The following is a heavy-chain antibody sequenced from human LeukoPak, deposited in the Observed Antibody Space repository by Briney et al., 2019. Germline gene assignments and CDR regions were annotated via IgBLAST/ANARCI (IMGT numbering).Heavy chain of an antibody. D-gene: IGHD3-22*01. Sequence: GGSLRLSCAASGFTFSSYSMNWVRQAPGKGLEWVSSISSSSSYIYYADSVKGRFTISRDNANNSLYLQMNSLRAEDTAVYYCARGYYYDSSGYYFPYDAFDIWGQGTMVTVSS. J-gene: IGHJ3*02. CDR1: GFTFSSYS. CDR3: ARGYYYDSSGYYFPYDAFDI. V-gene: IGHV3-21*01. CDR2: ISSSSSYI.